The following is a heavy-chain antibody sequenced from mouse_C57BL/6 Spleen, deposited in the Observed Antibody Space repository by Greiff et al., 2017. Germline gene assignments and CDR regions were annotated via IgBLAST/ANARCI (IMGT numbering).Heavy chain of an antibody. CDR2: ISSGSSTI. Sequence: DVKLVESGGGLVKPGGSLKLSCAASGFTFSDYGMHWVRQAPEKGLEWVAYISSGSSTIYYAGTVKGRFTISRDNAKNTLFLQMTSLRSEDTAMYYCARDYYGFYYAMEYWGQGTSVTVSS. J-gene: IGHJ4*01. CDR1: GFTFSDYG. D-gene: IGHD1-1*01. CDR3: ARDYYGFYYAMEY. V-gene: IGHV5-17*01.